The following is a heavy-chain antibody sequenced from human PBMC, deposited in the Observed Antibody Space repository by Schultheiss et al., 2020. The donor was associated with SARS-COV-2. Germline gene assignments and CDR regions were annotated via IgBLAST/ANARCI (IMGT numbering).Heavy chain of an antibody. CDR3: ARDFYSRTNWFDP. D-gene: IGHD6-13*01. J-gene: IGHJ5*02. CDR2: INPNSGGT. V-gene: IGHV1-2*02. Sequence: ASVKVSCKVSGYTLTELSMHWVRQAPGQGLEWMGWINPNSGGTNYAQKFQGRVTMNRDTSISTAYMELSRLRSDNTAVYYCARDFYSRTNWFDPWGQGTLVTGSS. CDR1: GYTLTELS.